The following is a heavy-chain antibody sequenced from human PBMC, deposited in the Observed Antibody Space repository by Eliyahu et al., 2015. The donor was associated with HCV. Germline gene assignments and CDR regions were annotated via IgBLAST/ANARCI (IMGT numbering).Heavy chain of an antibody. J-gene: IGHJ4*02. CDR2: IWYDGSKK. CDR1: GFTFSNHG. D-gene: IGHD6-13*01. CDR3: ARGQRMTLYTSRWPQPPPVDY. V-gene: IGHV3-33*01. Sequence: QVQLVESGGGVVQPGRSLRXXCAASGFTFSNHGXYXVRQAPGKGLEWVAVIWYDGSKKYYADSVKGRFTISRDNSKNTLYLQMNSLRAEDTALYYCARGQRMTLYTSRWPQPPPVDYWGQGTLVTVS.